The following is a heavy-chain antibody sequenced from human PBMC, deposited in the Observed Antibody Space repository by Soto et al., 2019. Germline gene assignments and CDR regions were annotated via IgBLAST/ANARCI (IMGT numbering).Heavy chain of an antibody. D-gene: IGHD2-15*01. Sequence: PGGSLRLSCAASGFTFSSYSMNWVRQAPGKGLEWVSYISSSSSTIYYVDSVKGRFTISRDNAKNSLYLQMNSLRDEDTAVYYCATIEIVLLSSDIDCSGAGCYQDPYDYWGLGT. CDR1: GFTFSSYS. CDR3: ATIEIVLLSSDIDCSGAGCYQDPYDY. J-gene: IGHJ4*02. CDR2: ISSSSSTI. V-gene: IGHV3-48*02.